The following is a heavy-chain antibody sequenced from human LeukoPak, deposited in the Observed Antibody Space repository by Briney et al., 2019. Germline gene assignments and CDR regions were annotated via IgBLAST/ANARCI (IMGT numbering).Heavy chain of an antibody. Sequence: GGSLRLSCAASEFTFSSYSMNWVRQAPGKGLEWVSSISSSSSYIYYADSVKGRFTISRDNAKNSLYLQMNSLRAEDTAVYYCARDRAVVATPDAFDIWGQGTMVTVSS. CDR1: EFTFSSYS. J-gene: IGHJ3*02. V-gene: IGHV3-21*01. CDR3: ARDRAVVATPDAFDI. CDR2: ISSSSSYI. D-gene: IGHD5-12*01.